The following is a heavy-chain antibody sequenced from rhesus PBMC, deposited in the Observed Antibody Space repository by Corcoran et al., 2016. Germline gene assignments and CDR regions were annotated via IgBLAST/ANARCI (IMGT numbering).Heavy chain of an antibody. D-gene: IGHD2-21*01. Sequence: QVQLQESGPGLVKPSETLSLTCAVSGYSISSNYWSWIRQPPGKGLEWIGYISGSSGSTYYNPSLKSRFTISTDTSKNQFSLKLSSVTAADTAVYYCARDCTGSGCYGAFDFWGQGLRVTVSS. J-gene: IGHJ3*01. V-gene: IGHV4-165*01. CDR2: ISGSSGST. CDR3: ARDCTGSGCYGAFDF. CDR1: GYSISSNY.